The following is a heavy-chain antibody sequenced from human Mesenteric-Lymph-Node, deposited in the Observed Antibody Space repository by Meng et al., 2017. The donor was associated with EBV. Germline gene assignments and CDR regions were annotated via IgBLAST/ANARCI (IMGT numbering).Heavy chain of an antibody. CDR1: GGSVSSGGYS. CDR2: IYHFGSP. J-gene: IGHJ4*02. CDR3: ARRGIAEGFDF. Sequence: QLHLPESGSGLVKPSPTLSLTCAVAGGSVSSGGYSWSWIRQPPGKGLEWIGYIYHFGSPNYNPSLKSRVTISVDRSKNQFSLNLTSMTAADTAVYYCARRGIAEGFDFWGQGTLVTVSS. V-gene: IGHV4-30-2*01.